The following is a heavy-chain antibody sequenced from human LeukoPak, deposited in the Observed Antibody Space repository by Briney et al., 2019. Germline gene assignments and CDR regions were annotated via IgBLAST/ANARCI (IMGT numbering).Heavy chain of an antibody. J-gene: IGHJ4*02. Sequence: GGSLRLSCAASGFTFSNAWMSWVRQAPGKGLEWVGRIKSKTDGGTTDYAAPVKGRFTISRDDSEDTLYLQMNSLKTEDTAVYYCTTVTIAVAGTLGWGQGTLVTVSS. CDR2: IKSKTDGGTT. CDR1: GFTFSNAW. V-gene: IGHV3-15*01. D-gene: IGHD6-19*01. CDR3: TTVTIAVAGTLG.